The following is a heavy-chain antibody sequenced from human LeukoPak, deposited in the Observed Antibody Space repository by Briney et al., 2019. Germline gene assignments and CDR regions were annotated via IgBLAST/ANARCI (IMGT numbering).Heavy chain of an antibody. CDR3: ARRVRFYEWLGPSGRDFDY. J-gene: IGHJ4*02. CDR2: IYYSGST. V-gene: IGHV4-39*01. CDR1: GGSISSSSYY. D-gene: IGHD3-3*01. Sequence: SETLSLTCTVSGGSISSSSYYWGWLRQPPGKGLEWIGSIYYSGSTYYNPSLKSRVTISVDTSKNQFSLKLSSVTAADTAVYYCARRVRFYEWLGPSGRDFDYWGQGTLVTVSS.